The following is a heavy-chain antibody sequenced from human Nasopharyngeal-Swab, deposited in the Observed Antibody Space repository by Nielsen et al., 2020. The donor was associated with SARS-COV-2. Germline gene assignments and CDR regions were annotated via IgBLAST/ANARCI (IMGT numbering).Heavy chain of an antibody. D-gene: IGHD3-3*01. J-gene: IGHJ4*02. CDR1: GYTFTGYY. CDR2: INPNSGGT. CDR3: ARDVGVAGGDY. Sequence: ASVKVSCKASGYTFTGYYMHWVRQAPGQGLEWMGRINPNSGGTNYAQKLQGRATMTTDTSTSTAYMELRSLRSDDTAVYYCARDVGVAGGDYWGQGTLVTVSS. V-gene: IGHV1-2*06.